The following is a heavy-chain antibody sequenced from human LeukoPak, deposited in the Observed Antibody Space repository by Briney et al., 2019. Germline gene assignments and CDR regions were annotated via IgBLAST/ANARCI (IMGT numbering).Heavy chain of an antibody. V-gene: IGHV4-59*08. CDR2: VYYTGTT. Sequence: PSETLSLTCTVSGGSFEHYFWSWIRQPPGKGLEFLGYVYYTGTTDYSPSLKSRVTISADTARNQFSLNLRSVTAADTAVYYCARGTDYSYGNWFDPWGQGILVTVPS. CDR1: GGSFEHYF. CDR3: ARGTDYSYGNWFDP. D-gene: IGHD5-18*01. J-gene: IGHJ5*02.